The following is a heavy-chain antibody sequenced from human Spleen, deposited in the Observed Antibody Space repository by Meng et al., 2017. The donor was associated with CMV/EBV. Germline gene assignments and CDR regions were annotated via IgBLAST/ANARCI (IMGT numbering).Heavy chain of an antibody. Sequence: VQLPQSRPELVQPSLLQPLAYPCPGGAGSSAGYYLYWSRMPPGKGLEGVGYMYYSESINTNHYLKSRVTISVDTSKTKFSLKLSSVTAADTAVYDCDCRGYSDGWTFDSWGQGTLVTVSS. CDR1: GGAGSSAGYY. CDR3: DCRGYSDGWTFDS. CDR2: MYYSESI. D-gene: IGHD5-18*01. J-gene: IGHJ4*02. V-gene: IGHV4-30-4*08.